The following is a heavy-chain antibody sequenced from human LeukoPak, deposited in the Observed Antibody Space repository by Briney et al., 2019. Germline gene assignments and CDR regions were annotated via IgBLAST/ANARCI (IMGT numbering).Heavy chain of an antibody. D-gene: IGHD1-26*01. V-gene: IGHV3-23*01. CDR1: GFTFSSYS. J-gene: IGHJ3*02. Sequence: GGSLRLSCAASGFTFSSYSMNWVRQAPGKGLEWVSAISGSGGSTYYADSVKGRFTISRDNSKNTLYLQMNSLRAEDTAVYYCAKDLSRYSGSYYAFDIWGQGTMVTVSS. CDR2: ISGSGGST. CDR3: AKDLSRYSGSYYAFDI.